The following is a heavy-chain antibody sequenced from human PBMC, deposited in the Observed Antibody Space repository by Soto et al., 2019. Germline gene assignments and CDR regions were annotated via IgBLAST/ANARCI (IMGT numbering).Heavy chain of an antibody. CDR1: GGSISSGGYS. J-gene: IGHJ4*02. V-gene: IGHV4-30-2*01. CDR2: IYHSGST. D-gene: IGHD5-12*01. Sequence: QLQLQESGSGLVKPSQTLSLTCAVSGGSISSGGYSWSWIRQPPGKGLEWIGYIYHSGSTYYNPSLQSRVSISVVRSKNQFALKLSSVTAADTAVYYCAAGGGLPRYYWGQGTLVTVSS. CDR3: AAGGGLPRYY.